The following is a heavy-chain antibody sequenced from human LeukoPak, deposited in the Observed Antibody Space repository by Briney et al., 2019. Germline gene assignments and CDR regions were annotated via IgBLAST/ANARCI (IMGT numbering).Heavy chain of an antibody. CDR2: ISSDGSNK. CDR1: GFTLSNYD. D-gene: IGHD2-15*01. J-gene: IGHJ4*02. Sequence: PGGSLRLSCAVSGFTLSNYDMHWVRQAPGKGLEWVTLISSDGSNKYYTDSVKGRFTIPRDNYKNTLYLQMNSLRPEDTAVYYCARGPEGYCSGGSCPNNDYWGQGTLVTVSS. V-gene: IGHV3-30-3*01. CDR3: ARGPEGYCSGGSCPNNDY.